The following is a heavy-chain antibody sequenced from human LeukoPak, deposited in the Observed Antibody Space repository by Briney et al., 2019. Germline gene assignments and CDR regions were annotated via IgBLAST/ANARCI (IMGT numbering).Heavy chain of an antibody. CDR3: ARERLTYYYDSSGYSD. Sequence: ASVKVSCKATGYTFTSYGISWVRQAPGQGLEWMGWISAYNGNTNYAQKLQGRVTMTTDTSTSTAYMELRSLRSDDTAVYYCARERLTYYYDSSGYSDWGQGTLVTVSS. D-gene: IGHD3-22*01. J-gene: IGHJ4*02. CDR1: GYTFTSYG. V-gene: IGHV1-18*01. CDR2: ISAYNGNT.